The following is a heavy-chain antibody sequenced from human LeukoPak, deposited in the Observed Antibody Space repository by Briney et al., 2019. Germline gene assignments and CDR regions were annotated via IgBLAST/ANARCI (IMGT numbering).Heavy chain of an antibody. D-gene: IGHD3-10*01. V-gene: IGHV1-58*02. CDR2: IVVGSGNT. Sequence: ASVKVSCKASGFTFTRSAMQWVRQARGQRLEWIGWIVVGSGNTKYAQKFQERVTITRDMSIGTAYMELSSLRSEDTAVYYCAASGFGFGELPSYFYYYMDVWGKGTTVTISS. J-gene: IGHJ6*03. CDR1: GFTFTRSA. CDR3: AASGFGFGELPSYFYYYMDV.